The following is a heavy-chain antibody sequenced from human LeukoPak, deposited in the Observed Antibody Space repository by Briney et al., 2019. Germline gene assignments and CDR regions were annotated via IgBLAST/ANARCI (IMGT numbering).Heavy chain of an antibody. V-gene: IGHV4-39*07. Sequence: SETLSLTCTVSGGSISSSSYYWGWIRQPPGKGLEWIGSIYYSGSTYYNPSLKSRVTISVDTSKNQFSLKLSSVTAADTAVYYCARVTVGYCTNGVCYDPPADAFDIWGQGTMVTVSS. CDR2: IYYSGST. CDR1: GGSISSSSYY. J-gene: IGHJ3*02. D-gene: IGHD2-8*01. CDR3: ARVTVGYCTNGVCYDPPADAFDI.